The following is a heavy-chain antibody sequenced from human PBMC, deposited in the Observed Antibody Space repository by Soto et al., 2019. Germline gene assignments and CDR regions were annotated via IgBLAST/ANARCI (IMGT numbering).Heavy chain of an antibody. D-gene: IGHD3-22*01. Sequence: QVRLQESGPGLVAPSGTLYLTCAVSGGSINSSNWWSWVRQSPGKGLEWMGEIYQSGSTKYNPSFRSRFTVSIDKSKSQFSLKLTSVTAADSAVYYCARRYFYENQGVFDVWDQGTKVTVSS. CDR3: ARRYFYENQGVFDV. J-gene: IGHJ3*01. CDR1: GGSINSSNW. V-gene: IGHV4-4*02. CDR2: IYQSGST.